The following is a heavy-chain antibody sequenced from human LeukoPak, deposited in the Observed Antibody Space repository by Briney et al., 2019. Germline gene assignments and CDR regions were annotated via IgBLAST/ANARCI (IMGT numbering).Heavy chain of an antibody. V-gene: IGHV5-51*01. CDR1: GYSFTSYW. Sequence: GESLKISCKGSGYSFTSYWIGWVRQMPGKGLEWMGIIYPGDSDTRYSPSFQGQVTISADKSISTAYLQWSSLKASDTAMYYCARLKYYDSSGYYEVGYFDYWGQGTLVTVSS. CDR3: ARLKYYDSSGYYEVGYFDY. D-gene: IGHD3-22*01. J-gene: IGHJ4*02. CDR2: IYPGDSDT.